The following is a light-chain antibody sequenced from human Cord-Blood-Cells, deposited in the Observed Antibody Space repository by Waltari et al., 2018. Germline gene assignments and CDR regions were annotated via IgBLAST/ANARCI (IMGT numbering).Light chain of an antibody. CDR2: DVS. J-gene: IGLJ2*01. V-gene: IGLV2-11*01. Sequence: QSALTQPRSVSGSPGQSVTISCTGTSSDVGGYNYVSWYQQHPGKAPKLMIYDVSKRPSVVPARCSGSKSGNTASLTISGLQAEDEADYYCCSYAGSYTYVVFGGGTKLTVL. CDR3: CSYAGSYTYVV. CDR1: SSDVGGYNY.